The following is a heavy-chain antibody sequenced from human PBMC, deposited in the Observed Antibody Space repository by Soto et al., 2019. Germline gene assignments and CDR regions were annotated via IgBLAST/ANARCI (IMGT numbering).Heavy chain of an antibody. D-gene: IGHD2-2*01. CDR3: AKHEGYCSTTTCSNFDY. J-gene: IGHJ4*02. CDR2: IYPGDSDS. V-gene: IGHV5-51*01. Sequence: GESLKISCNGSGFTFTIYCIALVLQMPGKGLEWMGIIYPGDSDSSYSPSFQGQVTISADKSINTAYLHWSSLKASDTAIYYCAKHEGYCSTTTCSNFDYWGQGTLVTVSS. CDR1: GFTFTIYC.